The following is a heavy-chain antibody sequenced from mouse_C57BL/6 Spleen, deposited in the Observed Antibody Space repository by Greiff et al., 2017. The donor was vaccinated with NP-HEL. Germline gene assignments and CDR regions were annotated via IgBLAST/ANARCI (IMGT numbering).Heavy chain of an antibody. CDR2: IDPETGGT. CDR1: GYTFTDYE. J-gene: IGHJ3*01. D-gene: IGHD2-3*01. Sequence: QVQLQQPGAELVRPGASVTLSCKASGYTFTDYEMHWVKQTPVHGLEWIGAIDPETGGTAYNQKFKGKAILTADKSSSTAYMELRSLTSEDSAVYYCTRWDGYYEAYWGQGTLVTVSA. V-gene: IGHV1-15*01. CDR3: TRWDGYYEAY.